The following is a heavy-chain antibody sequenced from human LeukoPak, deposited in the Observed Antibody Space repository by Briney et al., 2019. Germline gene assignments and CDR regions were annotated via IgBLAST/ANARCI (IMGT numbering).Heavy chain of an antibody. CDR3: ARFYGDYIDY. J-gene: IGHJ4*02. D-gene: IGHD4-17*01. CDR1: GGSFSGYY. Sequence: SETLSLTCAAYGGSFSGYYWSWIRQPPGKGLEWIGEINHSGSTNYNPSLKSRVTISVDTSKNQFSLKLSSVTAADTAVYYCARFYGDYIDYWGQGTLVTVSS. CDR2: INHSGST. V-gene: IGHV4-34*01.